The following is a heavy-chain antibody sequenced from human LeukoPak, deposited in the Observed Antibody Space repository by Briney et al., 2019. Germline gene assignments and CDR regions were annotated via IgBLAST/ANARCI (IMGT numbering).Heavy chain of an antibody. D-gene: IGHD5-24*01. CDR1: GFTFSSYG. V-gene: IGHV3-33*01. CDR3: ARDFSLQLFDY. Sequence: GGSPRLSCAASGFTFSSYGFHWVRQAPGKGLEWVAVIWSDGSYKYYADSVKGRFTISRDDSKNTLYLQMNSLRAEDTAVYYCARDFSLQLFDYWGQGTLVTVFS. J-gene: IGHJ4*02. CDR2: IWSDGSYK.